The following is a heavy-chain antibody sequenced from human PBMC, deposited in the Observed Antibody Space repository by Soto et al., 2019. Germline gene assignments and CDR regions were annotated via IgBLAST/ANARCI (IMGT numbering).Heavy chain of an antibody. CDR2: ISVSGNSA. V-gene: IGHV3-23*01. J-gene: IGHJ4*02. CDR1: GFTFSNYA. Sequence: EVQLLESGGGSLQPGGSLRLSCAASGFTFSNYAMNWVRQAPGKGLEWVSTISVSGNSAYYADSVKGRFTISRDNSKNTLYLQLNSLRAEDTAIYYCAKGALSTTSPYDFDYWGQGTLVTVSS. D-gene: IGHD1-26*01. CDR3: AKGALSTTSPYDFDY.